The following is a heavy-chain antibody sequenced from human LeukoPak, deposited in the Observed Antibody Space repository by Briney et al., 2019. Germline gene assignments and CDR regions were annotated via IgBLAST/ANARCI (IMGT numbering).Heavy chain of an antibody. V-gene: IGHV3-23*01. D-gene: IGHD6-13*01. CDR1: GFTFSSYA. CDR2: ISGSGGST. J-gene: IGHJ4*02. Sequence: GSLRLSCAASGFTFSSYAMSWVRQAPGKGLEWVSAISGSGGSTYYADSVKGRFTISRDNSKNTLYLQMNSLRVEDTAIYYCARAGGTSWADYWGQGTLVTVSS. CDR3: ARAGGTSWADY.